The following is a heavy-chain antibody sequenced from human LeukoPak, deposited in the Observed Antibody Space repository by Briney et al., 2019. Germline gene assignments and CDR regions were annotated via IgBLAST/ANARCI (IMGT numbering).Heavy chain of an antibody. J-gene: IGHJ6*02. V-gene: IGHV4-59*08. CDR1: GGSISSYY. Sequence: SETLSLTCTVSGGSISSYYWSWIRQPPGKGLEWIGYIYYSGSTNYNPSLKSRVTISVDTSKNQISLKLSSVTAADTAVYYCARGEIVVVPAAAGYYYYGMDVWGQGTTVTVSS. CDR3: ARGEIVVVPAAAGYYYYGMDV. CDR2: IYYSGST. D-gene: IGHD2-2*01.